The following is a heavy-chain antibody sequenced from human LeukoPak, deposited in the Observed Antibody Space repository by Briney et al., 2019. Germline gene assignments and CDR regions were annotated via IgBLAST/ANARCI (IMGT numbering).Heavy chain of an antibody. Sequence: PSETLSLTCTVSGGSISSGDYYGRWIRQPPRKGLEWVAYMYYSGSTYYNPSLKSRVTMSADTSKNQLSLKLSSVTAAGTAVYYCARPYYYDSRIDPWGQGILVTVSS. V-gene: IGHV4-30-4*01. D-gene: IGHD3-22*01. J-gene: IGHJ5*02. CDR1: GGSISSGDYY. CDR3: ARPYYYDSRIDP. CDR2: MYYSGST.